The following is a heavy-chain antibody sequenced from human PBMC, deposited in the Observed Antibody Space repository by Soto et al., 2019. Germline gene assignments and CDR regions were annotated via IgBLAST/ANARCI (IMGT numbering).Heavy chain of an antibody. CDR2: INPNSGGT. D-gene: IGHD6-13*01. J-gene: IGHJ4*02. CDR3: ARDSVHFWSSSWYGFDY. V-gene: IGHV1-2*02. CDR1: GYTFTGYY. Sequence: ASVKVSCKASGYTFTGYYMHWVRQAPGQGLEWMGWINPNSGGTNYGQKFQGRVTMTRDTSISTAYMELSRLRSDDTAVYYCARDSVHFWSSSWYGFDYWGQGTLVTVSS.